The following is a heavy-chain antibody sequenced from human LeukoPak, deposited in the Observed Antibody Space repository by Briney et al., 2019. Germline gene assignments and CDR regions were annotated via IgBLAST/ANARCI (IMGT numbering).Heavy chain of an antibody. CDR2: IYYSGST. V-gene: IGHV4-59*01. CDR1: GGSISSYY. CDR3: ARDRRGGNSFAAGLFDY. J-gene: IGHJ4*02. D-gene: IGHD4-23*01. Sequence: SETPSLTCTVSGGSISSYYWSWIRQPPGKGLEWIGYIYYSGSTNYNPSLKSRVTISVDTSKNQFSLKLSSVTAADTAVYYCARDRRGGNSFAAGLFDYWGQGTLVTVSS.